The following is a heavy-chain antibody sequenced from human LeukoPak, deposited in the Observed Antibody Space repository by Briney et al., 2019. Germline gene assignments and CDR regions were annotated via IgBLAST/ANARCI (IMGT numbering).Heavy chain of an antibody. CDR1: GYSFTSYW. CDR2: IYHGDSDT. CDR3: ARFKYDFWSGYLLNYFDY. Sequence: GESLKISCKGSGYSFTSYWIGWVRQMPGKGLEWMGIIYHGDSDTRYSPSFQGQVTISADKSISTAYLQWSSLKASDTAMYYCARFKYDFWSGYLLNYFDYWGQGTLVTVSS. D-gene: IGHD3-3*01. J-gene: IGHJ4*02. V-gene: IGHV5-51*01.